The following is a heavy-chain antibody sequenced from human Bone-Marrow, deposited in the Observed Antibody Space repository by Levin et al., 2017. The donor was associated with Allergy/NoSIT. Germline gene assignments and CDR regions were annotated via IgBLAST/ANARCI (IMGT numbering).Heavy chain of an antibody. CDR2: IRSKANSYAT. D-gene: IGHD4-11*01. CDR1: GFTFSGSA. CDR3: TRHKFYSNSLGWFDP. V-gene: IGHV3-73*01. Sequence: GGSLRLSCAASGFTFSGSAMHWVRQASGKGLEWVGRIRSKANSYATAYAASVKGRFTISRDDSKNTAYLQMNSLKTEDTAVYYCTRHKFYSNSLGWFDPWGQGTLVTVSS. J-gene: IGHJ5*02.